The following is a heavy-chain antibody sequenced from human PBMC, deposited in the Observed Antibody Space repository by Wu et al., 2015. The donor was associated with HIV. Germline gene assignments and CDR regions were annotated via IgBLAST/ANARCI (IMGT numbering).Heavy chain of an antibody. D-gene: IGHD5-12*01. CDR1: GGTFSRSG. Sequence: QVQLVQSGAEVRKPGSSVKVSCKASGGTFSRSGFSWVRQVPGQGFEWMGRIIPIHGAANYAQKFEGRVTITADESTSTAYMDLSSLTSEDTAVYYCARAARSGYDSRTRYYFDYWGQGTLVTVSS. J-gene: IGHJ4*02. CDR2: IIPIHGAA. V-gene: IGHV1-69*11. CDR3: ARAARSGYDSRTRYYFDY.